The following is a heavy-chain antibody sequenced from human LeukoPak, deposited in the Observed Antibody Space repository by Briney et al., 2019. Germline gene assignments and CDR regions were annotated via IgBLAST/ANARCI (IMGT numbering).Heavy chain of an antibody. CDR1: GYTFTNYY. CDR2: INTNTGNP. Sequence: GASVKVSCKTSGYTFTNYYIHWVRQAPGQGLEWMGWINTNTGNPTYAQGFTGRFVFSLDTSVSTAYLQISSLKAEDTAVYYCAREFHDYGDLIDYWGQGTLVTVSS. V-gene: IGHV7-4-1*02. D-gene: IGHD4-17*01. CDR3: AREFHDYGDLIDY. J-gene: IGHJ4*02.